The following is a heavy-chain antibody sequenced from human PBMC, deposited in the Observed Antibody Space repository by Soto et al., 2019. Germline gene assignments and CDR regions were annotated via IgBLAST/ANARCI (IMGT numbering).Heavy chain of an antibody. CDR2: INHSGST. D-gene: IGHD6-19*01. CDR1: GGSFSGYY. V-gene: IGHV4-34*01. J-gene: IGHJ2*01. CDR3: ARGRGSGWYGWYFDL. Sequence: QVQLQQWGAGLLKPSETLSLTCAVYGGSFSGYYWSWIRQPPGKGLEWIGEINHSGSTNYNPSLKSRVTISVDTSKNQFSLKLSSVTAADTAVYYCARGRGSGWYGWYFDLWGRGTLVTVSS.